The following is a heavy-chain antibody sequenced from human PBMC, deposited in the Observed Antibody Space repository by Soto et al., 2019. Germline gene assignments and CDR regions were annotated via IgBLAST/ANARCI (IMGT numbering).Heavy chain of an antibody. CDR3: ARSYYYDSSGYYRSGAFDI. J-gene: IGHJ3*02. D-gene: IGHD3-22*01. V-gene: IGHV1-3*01. CDR2: INAGNGNT. Sequence: ASVKVSCKVSGYTFTSYAMHWVRQAPGQRLEWMGWINAGNGNTKYTQKFQGRVTITRDTSASTAYMELSSLRSEDTAVYYCARSYYYDSSGYYRSGAFDIWGQGTMVTVSS. CDR1: GYTFTSYA.